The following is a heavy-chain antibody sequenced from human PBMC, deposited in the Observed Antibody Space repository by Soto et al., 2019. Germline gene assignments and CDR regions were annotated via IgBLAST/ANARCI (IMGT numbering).Heavy chain of an antibody. Sequence: PGGSLRLSCAASGFTFSNYDMHWVRQVTGKGLEWVSGISTAGDTYYPGSVKGRFTISREKAKNTLYLQMNSLSAEDTAVYFCAKSPSVVLVPSTLGGNNWFDPWGQGTLVTVSS. CDR2: ISTAGDT. CDR3: AKSPSVVLVPSTLGGNNWFDP. CDR1: GFTFSNYD. V-gene: IGHV3-13*01. D-gene: IGHD2-15*01. J-gene: IGHJ5*02.